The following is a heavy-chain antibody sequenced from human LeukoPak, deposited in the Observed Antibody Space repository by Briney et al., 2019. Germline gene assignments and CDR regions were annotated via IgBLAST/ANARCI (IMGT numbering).Heavy chain of an antibody. D-gene: IGHD2-21*02. V-gene: IGHV1-69*13. J-gene: IGHJ4*02. CDR3: ARVGSYCGGDCYANFDY. CDR2: IMPIFGTA. CDR1: GGTFSSYA. Sequence: ASVKVSFKASGGTFSSYAISWVRQAPGQGLEWMGGIMPIFGTANYAQKFQGRVTITADESTSTAYMELSSLRSEDTAVYYCARVGSYCGGDCYANFDYWGQGTLVTVSS.